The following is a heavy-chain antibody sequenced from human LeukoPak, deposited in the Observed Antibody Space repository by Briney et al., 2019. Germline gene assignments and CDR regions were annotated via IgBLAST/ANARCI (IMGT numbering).Heavy chain of an antibody. Sequence: PGGSLRLSCVVSGFTFSGYAMSWVRQAPGKGLEWVSAISDSGGSTYYADSVKGRFTISRDNSKNTLYLQMNSLRAEETAVYYCAKEGAGIAGTGYFDYWGQGTLVTVSS. J-gene: IGHJ4*02. CDR3: AKEGAGIAGTGYFDY. D-gene: IGHD6-13*01. V-gene: IGHV3-23*01. CDR2: ISDSGGST. CDR1: GFTFSGYA.